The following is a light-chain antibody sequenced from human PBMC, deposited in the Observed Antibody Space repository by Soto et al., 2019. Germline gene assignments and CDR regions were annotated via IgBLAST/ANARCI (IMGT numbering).Light chain of an antibody. CDR2: GAS. CDR3: QQYHNWPIT. J-gene: IGKJ5*01. V-gene: IGKV3-15*01. Sequence: EIVMTQSPATLSVSPGEGATLSCRAGQSVNYNLAWYQQKPGQAPRLLIYGASTRATGISARFSGSGSGTEFTLTISSLQSEDFAVYYCQQYHNWPITFGQGTRLEIK. CDR1: QSVNYN.